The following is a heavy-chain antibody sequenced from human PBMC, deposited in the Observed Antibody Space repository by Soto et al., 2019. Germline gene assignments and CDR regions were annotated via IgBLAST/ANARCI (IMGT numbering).Heavy chain of an antibody. J-gene: IGHJ3*02. CDR1: GYSFTSYW. D-gene: IGHD6-13*01. V-gene: IGHV5-51*01. CDR3: ARHKGLSSSWIDAFDI. CDR2: IYPGDSDT. Sequence: VESLKISCKGSGYSFTSYWIGWVRQMPGKGLEWMGIIYPGDSDTRYSPSFQGQVTISADKSISTAYLQWSSLKASDTAMYYCARHKGLSSSWIDAFDIWGQGTMVTVS.